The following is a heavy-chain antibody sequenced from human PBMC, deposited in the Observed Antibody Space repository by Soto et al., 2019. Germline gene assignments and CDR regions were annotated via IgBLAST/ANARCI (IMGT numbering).Heavy chain of an antibody. CDR3: ARLVQAPPFYNSPWYKSFHP. D-gene: IGHD6-13*01. Sequence: GESLKISCKGSGYRFSSYWVIWVRQMPGKGLEWMGSIDPSDSYSDYSPSFQGHVTMSADMSINTAYLHWSSLKASDTAFYYCARLVQAPPFYNSPWYKSFHPWGTGTLVTVSS. J-gene: IGHJ5*02. CDR1: GYRFSSYW. V-gene: IGHV5-10-1*01. CDR2: IDPSDSYS.